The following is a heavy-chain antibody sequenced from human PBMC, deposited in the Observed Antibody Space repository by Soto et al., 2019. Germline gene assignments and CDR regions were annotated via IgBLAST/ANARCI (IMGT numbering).Heavy chain of an antibody. J-gene: IGHJ4*02. CDR3: ATEPSRRVGCFYY. V-gene: IGHV3-23*01. CDR2: ISGSGVNT. Sequence: EVQLLESGGGLVQPGGSLRLSCAASGFTFSSYAMSWVRQAPGKGLESVSAISGSGVNTYYADSVTGRFTIARDNSKNTLYLQMNSLRAEDTAVYYCATEPSRRVGCFYYWGQGTLVTVSS. CDR1: GFTFSSYA. D-gene: IGHD6-19*01.